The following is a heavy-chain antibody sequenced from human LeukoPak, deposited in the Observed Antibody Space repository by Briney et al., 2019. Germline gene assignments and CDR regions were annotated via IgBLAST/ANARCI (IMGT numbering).Heavy chain of an antibody. D-gene: IGHD4-17*01. CDR3: ARDHYGDYRYFDL. V-gene: IGHV4-4*07. CDR1: GGSISSYY. CDR2: IYVSGST. J-gene: IGHJ2*01. Sequence: SETLSLTCTVSGGSISSYYWSWIRQSAGKGLEWIGRIYVSGSTNYNPSLRSRVTMSLDTSKSQFSLRLTSVTAADTAVYYYARDHYGDYRYFDLWGRGTLVTVSS.